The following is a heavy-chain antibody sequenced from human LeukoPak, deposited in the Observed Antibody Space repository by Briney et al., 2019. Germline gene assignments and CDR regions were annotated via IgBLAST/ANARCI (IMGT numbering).Heavy chain of an antibody. CDR1: VGSISSGGYY. Sequence: SETLSLTCTVSVGSISSGGYYWTWVRQHPGEGLELIVYIYYCGCTYYHPSLKSRVTISVDTCKHQFSLKLSSVTAADTAVYCCARSSYGSGSPYYMDVWGKGITVTVSS. J-gene: IGHJ6*03. V-gene: IGHV4-31*03. CDR2: IYYCGCT. D-gene: IGHD3-10*01. CDR3: ARSSYGSGSPYYMDV.